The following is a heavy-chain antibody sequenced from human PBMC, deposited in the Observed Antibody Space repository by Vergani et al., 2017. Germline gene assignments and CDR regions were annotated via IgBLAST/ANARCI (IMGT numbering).Heavy chain of an antibody. CDR3: ARAPGGNYYDSSGYYYYYGMDV. CDR2: IKQDGSEK. CDR1: GFTFSSYW. V-gene: IGHV3-7*01. Sequence: EVQLVESGGGLVQPGGSLRLSCAASGFTFSSYWMSWVRQAPGKGLEWVANIKQDGSEKYYVDSVKGRFTISRDNAKSSLYLQMNSLRAEDTAVYYCARAPGGNYYDSSGYYYYYGMDVWGQXP. D-gene: IGHD3-22*01. J-gene: IGHJ6*02.